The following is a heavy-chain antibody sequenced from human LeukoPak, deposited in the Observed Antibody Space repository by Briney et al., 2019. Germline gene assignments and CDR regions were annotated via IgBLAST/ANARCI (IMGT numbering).Heavy chain of an antibody. CDR3: ARLHYDILTGYSNRFDP. CDR2: IYPGDSDT. CDR1: GYSFTSYW. D-gene: IGHD3-9*01. V-gene: IGHV5-51*01. J-gene: IGHJ5*02. Sequence: GESLKISCKGSGYSFTSYWIGWVRQMPGKGLEWMGIIYPGDSDTRYSPSFQGQVTISADKSISTAYLQWSSLKASDTAMYYCARLHYDILTGYSNRFDPWGQGTLVTVSS.